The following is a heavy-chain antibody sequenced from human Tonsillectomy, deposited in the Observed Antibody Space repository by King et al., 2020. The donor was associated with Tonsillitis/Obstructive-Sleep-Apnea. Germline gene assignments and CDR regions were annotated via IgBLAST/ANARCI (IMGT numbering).Heavy chain of an antibody. J-gene: IGHJ4*02. V-gene: IGHV3-66*01. Sequence: VQLVESGGGLVQPGGSLRLSCAASGLAVSSNYMSWVRQAPEKGLEWVSVIYSGGSTYYGDSVKGRFTISRDNSKNTVYLQMNSLRVEDTAVYYCAGGVVIAILDYWGQGALVTVSS. CDR2: IYSGGST. CDR3: AGGVVIAILDY. CDR1: GLAVSSNY. D-gene: IGHD2-21*01.